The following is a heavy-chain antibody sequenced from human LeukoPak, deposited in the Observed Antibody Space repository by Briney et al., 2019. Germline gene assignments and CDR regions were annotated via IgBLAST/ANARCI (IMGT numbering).Heavy chain of an antibody. J-gene: IGHJ4*02. D-gene: IGHD5-24*01. CDR3: THSAELRWLQFGFPDY. V-gene: IGHV3-15*01. CDR2: IKSKTDGGTT. CDR1: GFTFSNAW. Sequence: GGSLRLSCAASGFTFSNAWMSWVRQAPGKGLEWVGRIKSKTDGGTTDYAAPVKGRFTISRDDSKNTLYLQMNSLKTEDTAVYYCTHSAELRWLQFGFPDYWGQGTLVTVSS.